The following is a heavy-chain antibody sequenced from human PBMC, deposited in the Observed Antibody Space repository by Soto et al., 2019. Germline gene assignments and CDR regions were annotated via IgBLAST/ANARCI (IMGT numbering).Heavy chain of an antibody. V-gene: IGHV3-74*01. CDR1: GFTFSSSW. J-gene: IGHJ4*02. CDR3: ARDGGTTVEH. Sequence: GGSLRLSCAASGFTFSSSWMHWVRQAPGKGLVWVSRVSGDGSSTNYADSVKGRFTISRDNAKNTLYLQMNSLRSEDTAVYYCARDGGTTVEHWGQGTLVTVS. CDR2: VSGDGSST. D-gene: IGHD4-17*01.